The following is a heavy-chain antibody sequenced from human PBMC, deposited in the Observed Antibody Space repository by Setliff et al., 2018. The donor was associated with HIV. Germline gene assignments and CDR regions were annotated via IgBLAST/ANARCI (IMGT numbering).Heavy chain of an antibody. V-gene: IGHV4-31*03. CDR2: IYYSGSS. D-gene: IGHD3-3*01. J-gene: IGHJ4*02. Sequence: SETLSLTCTVSGDSISSGGYYWSWIRQSPGKGLEWIGYIYYSGSSYYNPSLQSRITMSVETSMNQFSLRLTSVTAADTAVYYCARAPITIFGVIIIPVYFDYWGQGTLVTVSS. CDR3: ARAPITIFGVIIIPVYFDY. CDR1: GDSISSGGYY.